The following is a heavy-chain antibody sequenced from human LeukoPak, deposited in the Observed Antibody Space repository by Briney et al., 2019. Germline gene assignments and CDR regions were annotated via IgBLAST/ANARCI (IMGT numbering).Heavy chain of an antibody. J-gene: IGHJ5*02. Sequence: ASVKVSCKASGGTFSSYAISWVRQAPGQGLEWMGGIIPIFGTANYAQKFQGRVTITTDESTSTAYMELSSLRSEDTAVYYCARVRYYYDSSGYYGPNWFDPWGQGTLVTVSS. V-gene: IGHV1-69*05. CDR1: GGTFSSYA. D-gene: IGHD3-22*01. CDR3: ARVRYYYDSSGYYGPNWFDP. CDR2: IIPIFGTA.